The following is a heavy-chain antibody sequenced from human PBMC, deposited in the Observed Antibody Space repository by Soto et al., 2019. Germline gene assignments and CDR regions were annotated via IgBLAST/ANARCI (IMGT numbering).Heavy chain of an antibody. V-gene: IGHV3-72*01. CDR3: ARGEFDSRRHVYFDS. Sequence: EVQLVESGGGLVQPGGSLRLSCAASGFTFSDHYMDWVRQAPGKGLQWVGRSRNKAASYTTEYAASVKGRFTISRDDSKDSLYLQMNSLKTEDTVVYFCARGEFDSRRHVYFDSWGQGTLVTVSS. D-gene: IGHD3-10*01. CDR1: GFTFSDHY. J-gene: IGHJ4*02. CDR2: SRNKAASYTT.